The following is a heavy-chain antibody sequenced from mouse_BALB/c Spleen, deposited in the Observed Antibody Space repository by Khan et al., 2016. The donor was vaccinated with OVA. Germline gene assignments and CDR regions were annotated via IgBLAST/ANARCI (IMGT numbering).Heavy chain of an antibody. D-gene: IGHD2-1*01. Sequence: QVQLQQSGAELVKPGASVKLSCKTSGYTFTNYWIQWVKQRPGQGLGWIGEIFPGTGTTYYNENFKAKATLTIDTSSSTAYMDLSSLTSEDSAVYFCARGYVGNYEFAYWGQGTLVTVSA. V-gene: IGHV1S132*01. CDR3: ARGYVGNYEFAY. CDR1: GYTFTNYW. CDR2: IFPGTGTT. J-gene: IGHJ3*01.